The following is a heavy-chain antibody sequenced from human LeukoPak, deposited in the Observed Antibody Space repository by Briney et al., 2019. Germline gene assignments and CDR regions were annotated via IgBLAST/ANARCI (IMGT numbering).Heavy chain of an antibody. CDR2: MNPNSGNT. CDR3: ARGQGFYSLGTYYMDV. CDR1: GYTFTSYD. V-gene: IGHV1-8*03. D-gene: IGHD5-18*01. J-gene: IGHJ6*03. Sequence: ASVKVSCKASGYTFTSYDINWVRQATGQGLEWMGWMNPNSGNTGYAQKFQGRVTITRNTSISTAYMELSSLRSEDTAVYYCARGQGFYSLGTYYMDVWGKGTTVTVSS.